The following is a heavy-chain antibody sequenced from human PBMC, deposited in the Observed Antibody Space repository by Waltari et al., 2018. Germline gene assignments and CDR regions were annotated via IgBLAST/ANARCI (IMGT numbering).Heavy chain of an antibody. CDR2: MNPNSGNT. V-gene: IGHV1-8*01. J-gene: IGHJ4*02. Sequence: QVQLVQSGAEVKKPGASVKVSCKASGYTFTSYDINWVRQATGQGLEWMGWMNPNSGNTGHAQKVQGRVTMTRNTSISTAYMELSSLRSEDTAVYYCARGLLDDYSNPPDYWGQGTLVTVSS. CDR1: GYTFTSYD. CDR3: ARGLLDDYSNPPDY. D-gene: IGHD4-4*01.